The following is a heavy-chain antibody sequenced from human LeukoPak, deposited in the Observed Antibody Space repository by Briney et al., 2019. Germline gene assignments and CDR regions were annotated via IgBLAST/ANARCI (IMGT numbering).Heavy chain of an antibody. V-gene: IGHV1-24*01. CDR2: FDPENDER. CDR1: GQSLSELT. J-gene: IGHJ4*02. D-gene: IGHD4-11*01. Sequence: ASVKVSCKVSGQSLSELTMHWVRQAPGQGLEWMGGFDPENDERLYARNLRGRVTMTEDTSTDTAYMELSSLRSEDTAVYFCATEMTSVVPDYWGQGTPVTVSS. CDR3: ATEMTSVVPDY.